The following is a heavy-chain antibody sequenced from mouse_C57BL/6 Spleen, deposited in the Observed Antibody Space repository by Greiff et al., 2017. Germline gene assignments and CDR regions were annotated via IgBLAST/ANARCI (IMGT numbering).Heavy chain of an antibody. CDR3: TRDGNCWFAY. J-gene: IGHJ3*01. Sequence: VQLQQSGAELVRPGASVTLSCKASGYTFTDYEMHWVKQTPVHGLEWIGAIDPETGGTAYNQKFKGKAILTADKSSSTAYMELRSLTSEDSAVYYCTRDGNCWFAYWGQGTLVTVSA. D-gene: IGHD2-1*01. V-gene: IGHV1-15*01. CDR1: GYTFTDYE. CDR2: IDPETGGT.